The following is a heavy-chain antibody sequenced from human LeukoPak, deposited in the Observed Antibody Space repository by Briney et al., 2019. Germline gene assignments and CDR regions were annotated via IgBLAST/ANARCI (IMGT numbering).Heavy chain of an antibody. D-gene: IGHD4-17*01. CDR2: ISYDGSKK. CDR1: GFTFSSYG. J-gene: IGHJ4*02. V-gene: IGHV3-30*18. Sequence: PGGSLRLSCAASGFTFSSYGMHWVRQAPGKGLEGVAVISYDGSKKYYADSVKGRFTISRDNSKNTLYLQMNSLRAEDTAVYYCAKDFGAYPDYWGQGTLVTVSS. CDR3: AKDFGAYPDY.